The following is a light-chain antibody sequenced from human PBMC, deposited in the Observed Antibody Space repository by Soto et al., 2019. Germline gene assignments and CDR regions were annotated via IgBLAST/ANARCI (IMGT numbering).Light chain of an antibody. J-gene: IGLJ1*01. Sequence: QSALTQPASVSGSPGQSIAISCTGTSSDVGGYSYVSWYQQQPGKAPKLVISDVSNRPSGVSVRFSGSKSGNTASLTISGLQTEDEADYYCASYTTSSTYVFGTGTKVTVL. CDR2: DVS. V-gene: IGLV2-14*01. CDR3: ASYTTSSTYV. CDR1: SSDVGGYSY.